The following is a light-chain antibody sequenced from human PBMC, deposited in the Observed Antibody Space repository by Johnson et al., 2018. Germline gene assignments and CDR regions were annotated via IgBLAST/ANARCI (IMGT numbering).Light chain of an antibody. CDR3: GTWDSSLSDGNV. CDR2: ENN. Sequence: QSVLTQPPSVSAAPGQKVTISCSGSSSNIGNNYVSWYQQLPGTAPKLLIYENNKRPSGIPNRFSGSKSGTSATLGITGLQTGDEDDYYCGTWDSSLSDGNVFGTGTKVTVL. CDR1: SSNIGNNY. V-gene: IGLV1-51*02. J-gene: IGLJ1*01.